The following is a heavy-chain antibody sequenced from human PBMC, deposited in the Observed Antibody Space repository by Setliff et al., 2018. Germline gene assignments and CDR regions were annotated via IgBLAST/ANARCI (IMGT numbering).Heavy chain of an antibody. CDR3: ARAAARAEYSDTSAYLPFDF. CDR1: GYPISRGFY. D-gene: IGHD3-16*01. Sequence: SETLSLTCTVSGYPISRGFYWGWIRQSPGKGLEWIGSVYHSGSSYQNPSLRSRIAVSVDTSKNQFSLRLNSATAADTAVYFCARAAARAEYSDTSAYLPFDFWGLGTLVTAPQ. V-gene: IGHV4-38-2*02. J-gene: IGHJ4*02. CDR2: VYHSGSS.